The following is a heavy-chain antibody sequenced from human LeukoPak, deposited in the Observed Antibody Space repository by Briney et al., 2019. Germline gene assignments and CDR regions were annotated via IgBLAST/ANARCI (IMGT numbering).Heavy chain of an antibody. V-gene: IGHV1-46*01. Sequence: VASVKVSCKASGNTFTNYYMHWVRQAPGQGLEWMGIINPSAGTTTYAQKFQGRVTMTRDTSTSTVYMELSSLRSEDTAVYYCARDGDENSSSWSWFDPWGQGTLVTVSS. J-gene: IGHJ5*02. CDR3: ARDGDENSSSWSWFDP. D-gene: IGHD6-13*01. CDR1: GNTFTNYY. CDR2: INPSAGTT.